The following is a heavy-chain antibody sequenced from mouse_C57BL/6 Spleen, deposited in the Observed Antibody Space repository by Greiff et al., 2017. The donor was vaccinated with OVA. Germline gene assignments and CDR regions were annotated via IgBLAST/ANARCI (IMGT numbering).Heavy chain of an antibody. V-gene: IGHV1-82*01. D-gene: IGHD1-1*01. CDR1: GYAFSSSW. CDR3: ARDYYGLCDY. CDR2: IYPGGGDT. Sequence: QVQLQQSGPELVKPGASVKISCKASGYAFSSSWMNWVQQRPGKGLEWIGRIYPGGGDTNYNGKFKGKATLTADNSSSTAYMQLSSLTSEDSAVYFCARDYYGLCDYWGQGTTLSVSS. J-gene: IGHJ2*01.